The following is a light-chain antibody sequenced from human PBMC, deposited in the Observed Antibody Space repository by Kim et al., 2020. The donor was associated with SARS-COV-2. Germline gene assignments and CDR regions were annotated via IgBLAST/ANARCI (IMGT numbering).Light chain of an antibody. J-gene: IGLJ1*01. V-gene: IGLV3-9*01. CDR3: QVWDSSTV. Sequence: VALGQTARITCGGNNIGSKNVRWYQQKPGQAPVLVIYRDSNRPSGIPERFSGSNSGNTATLTISRAQAGDEADYYCQVWDSSTVFGTGTKVTVL. CDR2: RDS. CDR1: NIGSKN.